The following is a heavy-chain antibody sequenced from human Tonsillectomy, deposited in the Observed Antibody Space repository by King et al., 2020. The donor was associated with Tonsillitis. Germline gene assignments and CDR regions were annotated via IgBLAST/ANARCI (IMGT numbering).Heavy chain of an antibody. CDR2: IYYSGTT. V-gene: IGHV4-59*08. Sequence: VQLQESGPGLVKPSETLSLTCTVSGDSFSSYYWSWIRQPPGKGLEWIGYIYYSGTTSYNPSLKSRVTISVDTSKNQFSLKLSSVTAADTAIYFCARQGRDVLEGFDYWGQGTLVTVSS. D-gene: IGHD5-24*01. CDR1: GDSFSSYY. CDR3: ARQGRDVLEGFDY. J-gene: IGHJ4*02.